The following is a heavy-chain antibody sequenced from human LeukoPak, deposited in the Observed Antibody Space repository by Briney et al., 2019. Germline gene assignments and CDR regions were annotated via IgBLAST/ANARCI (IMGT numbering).Heavy chain of an antibody. D-gene: IGHD1-26*01. CDR2: IYHSGST. J-gene: IGHJ6*03. V-gene: IGHV4-38-2*01. Sequence: SETLSLTCAVSGYSISSTYYLGWIRLPPGNGLEWIGSIYHSGSTYYNPSLKSRVTISVDTSKNHFSLKLSSVTAADTAVYYCARSGSYYYYMDVWGKGTTVTVSS. CDR1: GYSISSTYY. CDR3: ARSGSYYYYMDV.